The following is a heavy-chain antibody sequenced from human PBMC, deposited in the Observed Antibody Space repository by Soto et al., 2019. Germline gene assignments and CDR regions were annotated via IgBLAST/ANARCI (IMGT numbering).Heavy chain of an antibody. CDR3: ARGAPPQATVTHRDAFDI. CDR1: GGTFSSYA. D-gene: IGHD4-4*01. V-gene: IGHV1-69*13. Sequence: SVKVSCKASGGTFSSYAISWVRQAPGQGLEWMGGIIPIFGTANYAQKFQGRVTITADESTSTAYMELSSLRSEDTAVYYCARGAPPQATVTHRDAFDIWGQGKM. CDR2: IIPIFGTA. J-gene: IGHJ3*02.